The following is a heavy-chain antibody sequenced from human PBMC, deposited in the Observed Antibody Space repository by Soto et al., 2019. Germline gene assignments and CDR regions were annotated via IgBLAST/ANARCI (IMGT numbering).Heavy chain of an antibody. J-gene: IGHJ6*02. CDR1: GGSFSGYY. V-gene: IGHV4-34*01. CDR3: ARAPGGGGSYYGYYYYGMDV. CDR2: INHSGST. D-gene: IGHD1-26*01. Sequence: QVQLQQWGAGLLKPSETLSLTCAVYGGSFSGYYWSWIRQPPGKGLEWIGEINHSGSTNYNPSLKSRVTISVDTSKNQFSLKLSSVTAADTAVDYCARAPGGGGSYYGYYYYGMDVWGQGTTVTVSS.